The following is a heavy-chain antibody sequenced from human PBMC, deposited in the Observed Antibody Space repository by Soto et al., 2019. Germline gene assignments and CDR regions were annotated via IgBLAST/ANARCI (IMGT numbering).Heavy chain of an antibody. V-gene: IGHV4-30-4*01. CDR3: PRGGYSGYDHEYYYYYGMDV. CDR1: GGSISSGDYY. D-gene: IGHD5-12*01. Sequence: PSETLSLTCTVSGGSISSGDYYWRWIRQPPGKGLEWIGYIYYSGSTYYNPSLKSRVTISLDTSKNQFSLKLSSVTAADTAVSYCPRGGYSGYDHEYYYYYGMDVWGHGTTVTVSS. CDR2: IYYSGST. J-gene: IGHJ6*02.